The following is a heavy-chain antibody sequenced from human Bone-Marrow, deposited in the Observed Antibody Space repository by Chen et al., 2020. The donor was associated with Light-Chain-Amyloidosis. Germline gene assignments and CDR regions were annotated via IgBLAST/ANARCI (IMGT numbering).Heavy chain of an antibody. CDR3: AKDISYDDILPGYPADAFDI. D-gene: IGHD3-9*01. CDR1: GFAFSSYA. Sequence: EVQLVESGGGLLQRGGSLRLSCAASGFAFSSYAMSWVRQAPGKGLEGVSTSSGRGGSRFYGASVKGRLNISRDNAKNALFLQMNSLRAEDTAVYYCAKDISYDDILPGYPADAFDIWGQGTMVTVSS. J-gene: IGHJ3*02. CDR2: SSGRGGSR. V-gene: IGHV3-23*04.